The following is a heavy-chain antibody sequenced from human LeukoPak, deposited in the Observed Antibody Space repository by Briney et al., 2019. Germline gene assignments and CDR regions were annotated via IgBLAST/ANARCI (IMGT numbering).Heavy chain of an antibody. CDR1: GFTFSGSA. CDR2: IRSKANSYAT. CDR3: TRQDYYDSSGYPHFDY. D-gene: IGHD3-22*01. V-gene: IGHV3-73*01. Sequence: GGSLRLSCAASGFTFSGSAMHWVRQASGKGLEWVGRIRSKANSYATAYAASVKGRFTISRDDSKNTAYLQMNSLNTEDTAVYYCTRQDYYDSSGYPHFDYWGQGTLVTVSS. J-gene: IGHJ4*02.